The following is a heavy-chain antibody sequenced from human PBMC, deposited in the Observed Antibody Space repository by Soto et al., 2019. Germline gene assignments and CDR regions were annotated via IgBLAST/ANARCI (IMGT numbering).Heavy chain of an antibody. D-gene: IGHD3-3*01. CDR2: MNPNSGNT. J-gene: IGHJ4*02. CDR3: ATGPLYYDFWSGYFAY. V-gene: IGHV1-8*01. Sequence: KGLEWMGWMNPNSGNTGYAQKFQGGVTMTRNTSISTAYMELSSLRSEDTAVYYCATGPLYYDFWSGYFAYWGQGTLVPVSS.